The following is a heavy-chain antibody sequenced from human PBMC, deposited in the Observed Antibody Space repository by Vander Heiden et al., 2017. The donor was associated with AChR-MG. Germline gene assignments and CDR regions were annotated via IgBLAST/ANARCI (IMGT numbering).Heavy chain of an antibody. CDR3: VVSRTGDY. CDR2: IKQDGSEK. J-gene: IGHJ4*02. CDR1: GFTFSSYW. D-gene: IGHD6-13*01. V-gene: IGHV3-7*01. Sequence: EVQLVESGGGVVQPGGSLRLSCAASGFTFSSYWMNWVRQAPGKGLEWVANIKQDGSEKYCVDSVKGRFTISRDNAKNSLYLQMNSLRAEDTAVYYCVVSRTGDYWGQGTLVTVSS.